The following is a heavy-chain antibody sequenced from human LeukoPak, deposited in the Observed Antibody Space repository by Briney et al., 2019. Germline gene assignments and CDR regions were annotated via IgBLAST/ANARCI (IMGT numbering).Heavy chain of an antibody. CDR2: INHSGST. Sequence: PSETLSLTCAVYGGSFSGYYWSWIRQPPGKGLEWIGEINHSGSTNYNPSLKSRVTISVDTSKNQFSLKLSSVTAADTAVYYCARAAPFLAWGQGTLVTVS. V-gene: IGHV4-34*01. J-gene: IGHJ5*02. D-gene: IGHD3-3*01. CDR3: ARAAPFLA. CDR1: GGSFSGYY.